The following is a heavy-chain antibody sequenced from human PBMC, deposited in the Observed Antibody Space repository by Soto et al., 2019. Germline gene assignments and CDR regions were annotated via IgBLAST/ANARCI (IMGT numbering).Heavy chain of an antibody. CDR1: GASVSSGNYY. D-gene: IGHD1-26*01. CDR2: ISYSGST. V-gene: IGHV4-61*01. J-gene: IGHJ4*02. Sequence: QVQLQESGPGLVKPSETLSLTCTVSGASVSSGNYYWSWIRQPPGKGLECIGYISYSGSTNYNPSLKIRVTISIDTSKNQFSLKLSSVTAADTAVYYCARGSGSYYAYWGQGTLVTVSS. CDR3: ARGSGSYYAY.